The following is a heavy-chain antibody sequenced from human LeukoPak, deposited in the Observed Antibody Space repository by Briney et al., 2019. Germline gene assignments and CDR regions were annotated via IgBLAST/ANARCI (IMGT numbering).Heavy chain of an antibody. CDR3: AIAAAGNFDY. J-gene: IGHJ4*02. V-gene: IGHV4-31*03. D-gene: IGHD6-13*01. CDR2: IYYSGST. CDR1: GGSISSSSYY. Sequence: EASETLSLTCTVSGGSISSSSYYWSWIRQHPGKGLEWIGYIYYSGSTYYNPSLKSRVTISVDTSKNQFSLKLSSVTAADTAVYYCAIAAAGNFDYWGQGTLVTVSS.